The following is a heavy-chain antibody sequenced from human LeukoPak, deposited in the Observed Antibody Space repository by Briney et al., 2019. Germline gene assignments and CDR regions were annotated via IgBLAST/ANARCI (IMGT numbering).Heavy chain of an antibody. V-gene: IGHV3-30*02. J-gene: IGHJ4*02. CDR3: AKSDYFDS. Sequence: GGSLRLSCTASGFAFRSHAMHWVRQAPGKGLEWVAFIRYDGSKKFYADSVKGRFTISRDNARNTLYLQMNSLRAEDTAVYYCAKSDYFDSWGQGALVTVSS. CDR2: IRYDGSKK. CDR1: GFAFRSHA.